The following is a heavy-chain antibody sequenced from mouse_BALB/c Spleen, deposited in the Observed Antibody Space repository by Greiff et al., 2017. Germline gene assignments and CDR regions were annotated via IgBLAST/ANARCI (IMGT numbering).Heavy chain of an antibody. CDR2: IDPANGNT. Sequence: EVQLQQSGAELVKPGASVKLSCTASGFNIKDTYMHWVKQRPEQGLEWIGRIDPANGNTKYDPKFQGKATITADTSSNTAYLQLSSLTSEDTAVYYCARVSGPLYFDYWGQGTTLTVSS. CDR3: ARVSGPLYFDY. V-gene: IGHV14-3*02. J-gene: IGHJ2*01. CDR1: GFNIKDTY.